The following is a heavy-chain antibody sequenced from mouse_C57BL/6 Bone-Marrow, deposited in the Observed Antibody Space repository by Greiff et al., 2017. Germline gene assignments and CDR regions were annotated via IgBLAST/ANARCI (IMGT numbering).Heavy chain of an antibody. D-gene: IGHD1-1*01. CDR2: ISSGSSTI. CDR1: GFTFSDYG. V-gene: IGHV5-17*01. CDR3: ARGYYGSSPLLAMDY. Sequence: EVMLVESGGGLVKPGGSLKLSCAASGFTFSDYGMHWVRQAPEKGLEWVAYISSGSSTIYYADTVKGRFTISRDNAKNTLFLQMTSLRSEDTAMYYCARGYYGSSPLLAMDYWGQGTSVTVSS. J-gene: IGHJ4*01.